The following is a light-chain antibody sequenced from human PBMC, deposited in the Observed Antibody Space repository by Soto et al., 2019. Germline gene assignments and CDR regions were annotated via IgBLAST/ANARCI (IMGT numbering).Light chain of an antibody. CDR3: QSYDSSLSGSL. J-gene: IGLJ2*01. CDR2: DNN. Sequence: QSVLTQPPSVSGAPGQRVTISCTGSSSNIGAPYDVHWYQQLPGTAPKLLIYDNNNRPSGVPDRFSGSRSGTSASLAITGLQAEDEADYYCQSYDSSLSGSLFGGGTKVTVL. CDR1: SSNIGAPYD. V-gene: IGLV1-40*01.